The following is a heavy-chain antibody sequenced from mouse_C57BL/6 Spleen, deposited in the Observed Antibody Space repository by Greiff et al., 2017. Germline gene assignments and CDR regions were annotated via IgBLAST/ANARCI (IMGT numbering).Heavy chain of an antibody. J-gene: IGHJ1*03. D-gene: IGHD1-1*01. V-gene: IGHV1-15*01. CDR3: TRFTTVEWWYFDV. CDR1: GYTFTDYE. Sequence: VKLVESGAELVRPGASVTLSCKASGYTFTDYEMHWVKQTPVHGLEWIGAIDPETGGTAYNQKFKGKAILTADKSSSTAYMELRSLTSEDSAVYYCTRFTTVEWWYFDVWGTGTTVTVSS. CDR2: IDPETGGT.